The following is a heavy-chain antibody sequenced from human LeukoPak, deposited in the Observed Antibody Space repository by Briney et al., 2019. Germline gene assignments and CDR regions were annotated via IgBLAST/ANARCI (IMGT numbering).Heavy chain of an antibody. CDR1: GGSISSGDYY. V-gene: IGHV4-30-2*01. D-gene: IGHD1-26*01. J-gene: IGHJ4*02. CDR2: IFHSGST. CDR3: ARDGGTYIY. Sequence: SQTLSLTCTVSGGSISSGDYYWSWIRQPPGKGLEWVGCIFHSGSTYYNPSLKSRVTISVDRSENQFSLKLTSVTAADTAVYYCARDGGTYIYWGQGTLATVSS.